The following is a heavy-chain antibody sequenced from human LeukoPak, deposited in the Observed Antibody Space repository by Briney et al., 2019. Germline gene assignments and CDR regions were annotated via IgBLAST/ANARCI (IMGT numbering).Heavy chain of an antibody. CDR1: GFTFNNYG. CDR2: ISSSSSYI. D-gene: IGHD3-22*01. V-gene: IGHV3-21*01. J-gene: IGHJ4*02. CDR3: ANSPYYYDSSGYYY. Sequence: GRSLRLSCAASGFTFNNYGMHWVRQAPGKGPEWVSSISSSSSYIYYADSVKGRFTISRDNAKNSLYLQMNSLRAEDTAVYYCANSPYYYDSSGYYYWGQGTLVTVSS.